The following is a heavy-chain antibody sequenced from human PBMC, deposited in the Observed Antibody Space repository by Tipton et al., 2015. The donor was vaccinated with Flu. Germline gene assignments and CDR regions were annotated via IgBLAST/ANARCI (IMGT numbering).Heavy chain of an antibody. D-gene: IGHD3-9*01. J-gene: IGHJ6*02. CDR2: LSFDGVEK. V-gene: IGHV3-30*18. Sequence: SLRLSCAASGFTFSNFALHWVRQVPGKGLEWVAILSFDGVEKYYADSVKGRFIISRDDSKAILYLHMNSLRPDDTAVYYCAKVTGFCSGGTCFSDSYNFYYYAMDVWGQGTTVIVSS. CDR1: GFTFSNFA. CDR3: AKVTGFCSGGTCFSDSYNFYYYAMDV.